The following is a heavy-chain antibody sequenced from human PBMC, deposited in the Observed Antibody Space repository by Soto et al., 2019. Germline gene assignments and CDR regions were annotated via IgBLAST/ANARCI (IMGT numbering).Heavy chain of an antibody. D-gene: IGHD4-17*01. V-gene: IGHV1-18*01. CDR1: GYTFTSYG. CDR2: ISAYNGNT. CDR3: ARDASLPYGDYAPYYYYGMDV. J-gene: IGHJ6*02. Sequence: QVQLVQSGAEVKKPGASVKVSCKASGYTFTSYGISWVRQAPGQGLEWMGWISAYNGNTNYAQNLQGRVTXPXXXSXXTAYMELRSLRSDDTAVYYCARDASLPYGDYAPYYYYGMDVWGQGTTVTVSS.